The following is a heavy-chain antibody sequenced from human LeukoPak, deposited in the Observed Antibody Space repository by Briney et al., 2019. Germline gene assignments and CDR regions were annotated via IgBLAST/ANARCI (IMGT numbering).Heavy chain of an antibody. J-gene: IGHJ4*02. CDR3: AKTKLGYCSGGSCYWSHYRLDS. V-gene: IGHV3-23*01. CDR1: EFTLSSYA. CDR2: ISGSGGST. D-gene: IGHD2-15*01. Sequence: GGSLRLSCAASEFTLSSYAMSCVRQAPREGLEWVSDISGSGGSTYYAESVKSRFTISRDNSKNTLYLQMNSLRAENTAVYYCAKTKLGYCSGGSCYWSHYRLDSWGQGTLVTVSS.